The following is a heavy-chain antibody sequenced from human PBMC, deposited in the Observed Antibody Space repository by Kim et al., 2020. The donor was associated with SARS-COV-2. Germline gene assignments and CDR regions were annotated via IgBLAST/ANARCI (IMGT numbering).Heavy chain of an antibody. V-gene: IGHV5-10-1*01. CDR3: ARHYDYDYVWGSYRLLFDY. Sequence: GESLKISCKGSGYSFTSYWISWVRQMPGKGLEWMGRIDPSDSYTNYSPSFQGHVTISADKSISTAYLQWSSLKASDTAMYYCARHYDYDYVWGSYRLLFDYWGQGTLVTVSS. J-gene: IGHJ4*02. CDR2: IDPSDSYT. D-gene: IGHD3-16*02. CDR1: GYSFTSYW.